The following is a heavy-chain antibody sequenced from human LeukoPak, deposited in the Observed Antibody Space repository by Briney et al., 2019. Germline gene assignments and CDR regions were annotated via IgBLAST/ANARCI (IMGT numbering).Heavy chain of an antibody. CDR3: ARGGGYRVRDAFDI. D-gene: IGHD5/OR15-5a*01. CDR1: GFTVSSNY. Sequence: GGSLRLSCAASGFTVSSNYMSWVRQAPGKGLEWVSVIYSGGSTYYADSVKGRFTISRDNSKNTLYLQMNSLRAEDTAVYYCARGGGYRVRDAFDIWGQGTMVTVSS. J-gene: IGHJ3*02. V-gene: IGHV3-53*01. CDR2: IYSGGST.